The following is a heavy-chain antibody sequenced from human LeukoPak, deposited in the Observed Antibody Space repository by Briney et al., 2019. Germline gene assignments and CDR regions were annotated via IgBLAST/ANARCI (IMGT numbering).Heavy chain of an antibody. V-gene: IGHV3-33*01. Sequence: GGSLRLSCAATGFTFDKYGINWVRQAPGKGLEWVAIIWYDGGNKYFADSVVGRFTISKDNSKDTVYLEMSSLRTEDTAIYYCARAGKDNALDYWGQGTQVTVSS. CDR3: ARAGKDNALDY. J-gene: IGHJ4*02. CDR2: IWYDGGNK. D-gene: IGHD2-2*01. CDR1: GFTFDKYG.